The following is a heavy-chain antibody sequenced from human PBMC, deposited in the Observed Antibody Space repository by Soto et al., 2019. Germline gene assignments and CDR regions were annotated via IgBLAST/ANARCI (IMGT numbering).Heavy chain of an antibody. CDR3: ARDTGESSSGWWLYFDD. CDR2: MWYDGSNR. Sequence: QVRLVESGGGVVQPGRSLRLSCAASGFTFSNSGMHWVRQAPGKGLEWVAVMWYDGSNRYYADSVKGRFTISRDNSKNTLYLQMNSLRAEDTAVYYCARDTGESSSGWWLYFDDWGQGTLVAVSS. J-gene: IGHJ4*02. V-gene: IGHV3-33*01. CDR1: GFTFSNSG. D-gene: IGHD6-19*01.